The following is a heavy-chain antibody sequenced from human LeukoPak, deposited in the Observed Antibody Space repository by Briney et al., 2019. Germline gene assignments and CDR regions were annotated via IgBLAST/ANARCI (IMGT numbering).Heavy chain of an antibody. J-gene: IGHJ5*02. Sequence: GESLKISCKGSGYSFATYWIGWVRQMPGKGLEWMGIVYPGDSEIRYSPSFQGQVTISADKSISTAYLQWSSLKASDTAMYYCARGLSSSWYNWFDPWGQGTLVTVSS. V-gene: IGHV5-51*01. CDR1: GYSFATYW. D-gene: IGHD6-13*01. CDR2: VYPGDSEI. CDR3: ARGLSSSWYNWFDP.